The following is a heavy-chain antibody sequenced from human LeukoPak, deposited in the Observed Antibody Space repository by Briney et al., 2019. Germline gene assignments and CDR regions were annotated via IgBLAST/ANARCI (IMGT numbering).Heavy chain of an antibody. CDR2: IYYSGST. CDR3: ATDLREDDSSGWHWFDP. V-gene: IGHV4-59*08. Sequence: MASETLSLTCTVSGGSISSYYWIWIRQPPGKGLEWIGYIYYSGSTNYNPSLKSRVTISVDTSKNQFSLKLSSVTAADTAVYYCATDLREDDSSGWHWFDPWGQGTLVTVSS. J-gene: IGHJ5*02. CDR1: GGSISSYY. D-gene: IGHD3-22*01.